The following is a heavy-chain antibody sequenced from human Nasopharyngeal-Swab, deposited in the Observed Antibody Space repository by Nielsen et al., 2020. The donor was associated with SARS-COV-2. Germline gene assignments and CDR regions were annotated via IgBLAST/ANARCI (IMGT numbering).Heavy chain of an antibody. V-gene: IGHV3-9*01. Sequence: SLKISCAASGFTFDDYPMHWVRQAPGKGLEWVSGINWNSGISAYADSVKGRFTISRDNAKNSLYLQMNSLRVEDTALYYCARGTADYSNPSFDYWGQGTLVTVSS. J-gene: IGHJ4*02. D-gene: IGHD4-11*01. CDR1: GFTFDDYP. CDR3: ARGTADYSNPSFDY. CDR2: INWNSGIS.